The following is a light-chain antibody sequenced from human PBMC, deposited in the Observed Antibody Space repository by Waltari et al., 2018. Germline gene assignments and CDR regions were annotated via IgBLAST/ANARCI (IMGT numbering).Light chain of an antibody. J-gene: IGLJ2*01. CDR1: SPNIGSNS. V-gene: IGLV1-44*01. CDR2: SNN. CDR3: AAWDDSPNAVV. Sequence: QSVLTQPPSASGTPGQRVTISCSGSSPNIGSNSVNWYQQLPGTAPKLLIFSNNQRPSGVPDRFSGSKSGTSASLAISGLQAEDEADYSCAAWDDSPNAVVFGGGTKVTVL.